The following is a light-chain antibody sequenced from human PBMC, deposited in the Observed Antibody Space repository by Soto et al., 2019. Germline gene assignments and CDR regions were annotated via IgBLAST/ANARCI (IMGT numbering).Light chain of an antibody. CDR3: RSYTSSSTHV. J-gene: IGLJ1*01. CDR2: DVS. Sequence: QSALTQPASVSGSPGQSITISCTGTSSDVGGYNYVSWYQQHPGKAPKLMIYDVSNRPSGVSNRFSGSKSGNTASLTISGLQADDEADYYCRSYTSSSTHVFGTGTKLTLL. CDR1: SSDVGGYNY. V-gene: IGLV2-14*01.